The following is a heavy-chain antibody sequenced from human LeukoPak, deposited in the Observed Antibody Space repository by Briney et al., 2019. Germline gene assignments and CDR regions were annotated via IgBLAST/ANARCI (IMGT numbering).Heavy chain of an antibody. CDR3: ARDMSPQVVPYAIVADS. J-gene: IGHJ4*02. V-gene: IGHV3-48*01. Sequence: GGSLGLSCAASGFTFSRFSMNWVRQPPGKGLEWVSYISGSSTTIYYADSVKGRFTISRDNGKNSMFLHMNSLRAEDTAVYYCARDMSPQVVPYAIVADSWGQGTLVTVSS. CDR2: ISGSSTTI. D-gene: IGHD2-2*01. CDR1: GFTFSRFS.